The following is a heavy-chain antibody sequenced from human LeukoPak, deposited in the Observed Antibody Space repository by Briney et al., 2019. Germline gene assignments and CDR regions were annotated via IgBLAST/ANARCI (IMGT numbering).Heavy chain of an antibody. D-gene: IGHD6-6*01. J-gene: IGHJ4*02. Sequence: SETLSLTCTVSGGSISSSSYYWGWIRQPPGKGLEWIGSIYYSGSTCYNPSLKSRVTISVDTSKNQFSLKLSSVTAADTAVYYCASIGPSIAARPDYWGQGTLVTVCS. CDR3: ASIGPSIAARPDY. CDR1: GGSISSSSYY. V-gene: IGHV4-39*01. CDR2: IYYSGST.